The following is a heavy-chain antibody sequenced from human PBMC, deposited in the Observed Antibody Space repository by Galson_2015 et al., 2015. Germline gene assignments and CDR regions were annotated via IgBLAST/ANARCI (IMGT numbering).Heavy chain of an antibody. V-gene: IGHV3-74*01. J-gene: IGHJ3*01. CDR3: ARAFDSGTSGL. CDR1: GFSVSRSW. D-gene: IGHD1-26*01. CDR2: ISADGGRV. Sequence: SLRLSCAASGFSVSRSWMHWVRQGPGKGLEWVSRISADGGRVVYADSVKGRFTISRDNAKNTLYLQLNALRAEDTAVYHCARAFDSGTSGLWGQGTTVTVSS.